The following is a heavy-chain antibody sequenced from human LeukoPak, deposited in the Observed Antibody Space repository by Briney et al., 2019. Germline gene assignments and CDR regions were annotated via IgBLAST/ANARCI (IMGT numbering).Heavy chain of an antibody. J-gene: IGHJ4*02. V-gene: IGHV3-23*01. Sequence: PGGSLRLSCAASGFTFSSYGMSWVRQAPGKGLEWVSTISGSGSGGSTYYADSVKGRFTISRDNSKNTLYLQMNSLRAEDTAVYYCARAGNYGSIQLWVPDYWGQGTPVTVSS. D-gene: IGHD5-18*01. CDR2: ISGSGSGGST. CDR1: GFTFSSYG. CDR3: ARAGNYGSIQLWVPDY.